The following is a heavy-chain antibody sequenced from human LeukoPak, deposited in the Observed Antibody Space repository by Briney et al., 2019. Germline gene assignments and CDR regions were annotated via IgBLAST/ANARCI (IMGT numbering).Heavy chain of an antibody. CDR2: ITGGGSTT. CDR3: ARESPVAATGRSWFDS. D-gene: IGHD6-13*01. Sequence: GGSLRLSCAASGFTFSSYAMSWVRQAPGKGLEWVSTITGGGSTTYYADSVKGRFTISRDNSKNTLYLHMNSLRAEDTALYYCARESPVAATGRSWFDSWGQGTLVTVSS. V-gene: IGHV3-23*01. CDR1: GFTFSSYA. J-gene: IGHJ5*01.